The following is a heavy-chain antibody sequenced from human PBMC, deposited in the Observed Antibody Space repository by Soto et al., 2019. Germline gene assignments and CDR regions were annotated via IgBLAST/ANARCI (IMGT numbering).Heavy chain of an antibody. D-gene: IGHD1-26*01. CDR3: AKDRQDSGAYVAGMVPFDH. CDR1: GFSFSSFA. CDR2: LNGFARST. J-gene: IGHJ4*02. V-gene: IGHV3-23*01. Sequence: GGSLRLSCVASGFSFSSFAMSWVRQAPGKGLEWVSSLNGFARSTYYEDSVKGRFTISRENSKSTVYLQMNSLRDEDTAVYYCAKDRQDSGAYVAGMVPFDHWGQGALVTVSS.